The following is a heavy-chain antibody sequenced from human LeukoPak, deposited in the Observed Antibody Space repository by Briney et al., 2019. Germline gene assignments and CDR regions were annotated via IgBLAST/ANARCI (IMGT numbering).Heavy chain of an antibody. CDR2: ISAYNGNT. V-gene: IGHV1-18*01. CDR3: ARALWDTAMVMAFDY. J-gene: IGHJ4*02. D-gene: IGHD5-18*01. CDR1: GYTFTSYG. Sequence: ASVKVSCKASGYTFTSYGISWVRQAPGQGLEWMGWISAYNGNTNYAQKLQGRVTMTTDTSTSTAYMELRSLRSDDTAVYCCARALWDTAMVMAFDYWGQGTLVTVSS.